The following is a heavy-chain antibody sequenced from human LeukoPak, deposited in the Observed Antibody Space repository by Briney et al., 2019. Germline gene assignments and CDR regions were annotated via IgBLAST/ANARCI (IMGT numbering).Heavy chain of an antibody. CDR2: IKQDGSEK. CDR1: GFXFSSYW. D-gene: IGHD2-15*01. V-gene: IGHV3-7*05. J-gene: IGHJ4*02. Sequence: GGSLRLSCAASGFXFSSYWISWVRQAPGKGLEWVANIKQDGSEKYYVDSVKGRFTISRDNAKNSLYLQMNSLRAEDTAVYYCARSSPVAAHFDYWGQGTLVTVSS. CDR3: ARSSPVAAHFDY.